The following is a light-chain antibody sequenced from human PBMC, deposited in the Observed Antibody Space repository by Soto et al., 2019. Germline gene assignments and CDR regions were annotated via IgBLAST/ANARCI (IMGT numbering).Light chain of an antibody. V-gene: IGKV1-39*01. CDR2: AAS. J-gene: IGKJ1*01. CDR3: QQYYSFPWT. CDR1: QSISSY. Sequence: DIQMTQSPSSLSASVGDRVTITCRASQSISSYLNWYQQKPGKAPKLLIYAASSLQSGVPSRFSGSGSGTDFTLTISSLQPEDFATYYCQQYYSFPWTVGQGTKVDIK.